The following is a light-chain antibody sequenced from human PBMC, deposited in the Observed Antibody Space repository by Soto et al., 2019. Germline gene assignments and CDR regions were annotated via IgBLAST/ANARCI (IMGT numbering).Light chain of an antibody. CDR2: KAS. J-gene: IGKJ2*01. CDR1: QSVSGW. Sequence: DIQMTQSPSTLSASVGDRVTITCRASQSVSGWLAWYQQKAGKAPKLLIHKASTLESAAPSRFSGSGSGTEFTLTISSLQPDDSATYYCQQYNSYPYTFGQGTKLEIK. V-gene: IGKV1-5*03. CDR3: QQYNSYPYT.